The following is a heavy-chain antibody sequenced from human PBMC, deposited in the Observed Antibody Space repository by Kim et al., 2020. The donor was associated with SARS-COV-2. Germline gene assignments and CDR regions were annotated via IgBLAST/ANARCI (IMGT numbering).Heavy chain of an antibody. CDR1: GFTFGDYA. Sequence: GGSLRLSCTASGFTFGDYAMSWVRQAPGKGLEWVGFIRSKAYGGTTEYDASVKGRFTISRDDSKSLAYLQMNSLKTEDTAVYYCTRAHNRGSWAYYYYYYIHFWFTGTRVNIFS. V-gene: IGHV3-49*04. J-gene: IGHJ6*03. CDR3: TRAHNRGSWAYYYYYYIHF. D-gene: IGHD1-26*01. CDR2: IRSKAYGGTT.